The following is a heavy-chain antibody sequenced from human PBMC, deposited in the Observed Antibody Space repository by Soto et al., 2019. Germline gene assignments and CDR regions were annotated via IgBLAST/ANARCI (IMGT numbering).Heavy chain of an antibody. V-gene: IGHV3-30*03. CDR2: ISYDGSNK. Sequence: QVQLVESGGGVVQPGRSLRLSCAASGFTFSSYGMHWVRQAPGKGLEWVAVISYDGSNKYYADSVKGRFTISRDNFKNTLYLQMNSLRAEDTAVYYCAGHSGWSWFDPWGQGTLVTVSS. CDR1: GFTFSSYG. CDR3: AGHSGWSWFDP. D-gene: IGHD6-19*01. J-gene: IGHJ5*02.